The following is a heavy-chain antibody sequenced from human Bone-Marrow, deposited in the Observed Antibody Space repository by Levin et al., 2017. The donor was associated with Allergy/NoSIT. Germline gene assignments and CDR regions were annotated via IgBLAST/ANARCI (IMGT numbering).Heavy chain of an antibody. D-gene: IGHD3-10*01. V-gene: IGHV2-70*17. CDR3: ARTAPNTLVRGIIPFDF. CDR2: IDWDGDT. J-gene: IGHJ4*02. CDR1: GFSLTTTGMY. Sequence: SGPTLVKPTQTLTLTCSFSGFSLTTTGMYVTWIRQPPGKALEWLARIDWDGDTFYNTSLKTRLTISKDTSKNQVVLIVTNVDPVDTATYYCARTAPNTLVRGIIPFDFWGQGTLVTVSS.